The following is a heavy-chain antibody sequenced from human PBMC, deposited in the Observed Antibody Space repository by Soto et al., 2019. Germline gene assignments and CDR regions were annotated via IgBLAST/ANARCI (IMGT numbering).Heavy chain of an antibody. CDR1: GYTFTSYG. V-gene: IGHV1-18*01. CDR3: ARSYISSSYWFDP. J-gene: IGHJ5*02. Sequence: ASVKVSCKASGYTFTSYGISWVRQAPGQGLEWMGWISAYNGNTNYAQKLQGRVTMTTDTSTSTVYMELSSLRSDDTAMYYCARSYISSSYWFDPWGQGTLVTVSS. D-gene: IGHD6-6*01. CDR2: ISAYNGNT.